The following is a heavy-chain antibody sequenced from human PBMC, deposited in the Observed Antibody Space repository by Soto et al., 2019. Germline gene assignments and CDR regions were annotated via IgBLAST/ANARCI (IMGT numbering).Heavy chain of an antibody. V-gene: IGHV3-30-3*01. CDR1: GFTFSNYA. D-gene: IGHD3-10*01. CDR2: ISYDGSDK. CDR3: ARDTGHNDYNFDDFGMDV. Sequence: QVHLVESGGGVVQPGRSLRLSCAASGFTFSNYAMHWVRQAPGKGLEWVAVISYDGSDKYNANSVKGRVTISRDNSKNTLHQHINSLRADDTAVYYCARDTGHNDYNFDDFGMDVWVQGTTVTVSS. J-gene: IGHJ6*02.